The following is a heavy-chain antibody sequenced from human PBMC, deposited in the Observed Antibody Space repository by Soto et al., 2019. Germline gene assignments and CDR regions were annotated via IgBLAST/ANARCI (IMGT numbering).Heavy chain of an antibody. CDR3: ARGVTAGVDY. D-gene: IGHD1-26*01. J-gene: IGHJ4*02. V-gene: IGHV1-8*01. Sequence: QVQLVQSGAEVREPGASVKVSCKASGYSFTGLDINWVRQTTGQGLEWMGWMQPSSGRTGYAQKFQGRVTMTRDTSLNTAYMELSSLTSDDTAFYYCARGVTAGVDYWGQGTLVTVSS. CDR1: GYSFTGLD. CDR2: MQPSSGRT.